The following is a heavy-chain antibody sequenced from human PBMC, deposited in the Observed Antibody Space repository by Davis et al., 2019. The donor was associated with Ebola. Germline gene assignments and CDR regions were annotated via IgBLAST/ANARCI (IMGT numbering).Heavy chain of an antibody. Sequence: ASVKVSCKASGYTFTSYDINWVRQATGQGLEWMGWMNPNSGNTGYAQKFQGRVTMTTDTSTSTAYMELRSLRSDDTARYYCARDVRGITGPSEYWGQGTLVTVSS. CDR1: GYTFTSYD. V-gene: IGHV1-8*01. CDR3: ARDVRGITGPSEY. CDR2: MNPNSGNT. J-gene: IGHJ4*02. D-gene: IGHD1-1*01.